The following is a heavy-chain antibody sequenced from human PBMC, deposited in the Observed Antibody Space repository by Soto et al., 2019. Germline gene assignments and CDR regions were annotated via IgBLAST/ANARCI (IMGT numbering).Heavy chain of an antibody. V-gene: IGHV3-23*01. CDR1: GFTFSSYA. J-gene: IGHJ4*02. D-gene: IGHD2-15*01. CDR2: ISGSGGST. Sequence: GGSLRPSCAASGFTFSSYAMSWVRQAPGKGLEWVSAISGSGGSTYYADSVKGRFTISRDNSKNTLYLQMNSLRAEDTAVYYCAKDGPGYCSGGSCYSFDYWGQGTLVTVSS. CDR3: AKDGPGYCSGGSCYSFDY.